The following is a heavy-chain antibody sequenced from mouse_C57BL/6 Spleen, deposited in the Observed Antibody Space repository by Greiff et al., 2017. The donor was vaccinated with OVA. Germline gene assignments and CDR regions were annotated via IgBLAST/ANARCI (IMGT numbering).Heavy chain of an antibody. J-gene: IGHJ3*01. CDR1: GFTFSSYA. CDR2: ISSGGDYI. V-gene: IGHV5-9-1*02. CDR3: TRDYYDYDGWFAY. D-gene: IGHD2-4*01. Sequence: EVKLMESGEGLVKPGGSLKLSCAASGFTFSSYAMSWVRQTPEKRLEWVAYISSGGDYIYYADTVKGRFTISIDNARNTLYLQMSSLKSEDTAMYYCTRDYYDYDGWFAYWGQGTLVTVSA.